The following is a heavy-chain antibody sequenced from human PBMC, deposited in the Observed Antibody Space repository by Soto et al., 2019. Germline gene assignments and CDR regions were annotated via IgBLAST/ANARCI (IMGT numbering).Heavy chain of an antibody. J-gene: IGHJ4*02. Sequence: PSETLSLTCTVSGGSISSGGYYWSWIRQHPGKGLEWIGYIYYSGSTYYNPSLKSRVTISVDTSKNQFSLKLSSVTAADTAVYYCARALETMEWLQGYFDYWGQGTLVTVSS. D-gene: IGHD5-12*01. CDR2: IYYSGST. V-gene: IGHV4-31*03. CDR1: GGSISSGGYY. CDR3: ARALETMEWLQGYFDY.